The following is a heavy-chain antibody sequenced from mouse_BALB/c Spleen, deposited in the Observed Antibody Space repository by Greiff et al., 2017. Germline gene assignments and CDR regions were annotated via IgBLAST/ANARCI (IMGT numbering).Heavy chain of an antibody. CDR3: ARRLMVAGDAMDY. CDR1: GYTFTNYW. D-gene: IGHD1-1*02. CDR2: IYPGGGYT. J-gene: IGHJ4*01. V-gene: IGHV1-63*02. Sequence: QVHVKQSGAELVRPGTSVKISCKASGYTFTNYWLGWVKQRPGHGLEWIGDIYPGGGYTNYNEKFKGKATLTADTSSSTAYMQLSSLTSEDSAVYFCARRLMVAGDAMDYWGQGTSVTVSS.